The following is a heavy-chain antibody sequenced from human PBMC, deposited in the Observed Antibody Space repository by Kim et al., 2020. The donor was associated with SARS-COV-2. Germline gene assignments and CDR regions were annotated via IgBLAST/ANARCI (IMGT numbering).Heavy chain of an antibody. J-gene: IGHJ6*02. CDR2: ISAYNGYT. CDR3: ARGSVVRGVVGLISPYYYYVMDV. D-gene: IGHD3-10*01. V-gene: IGHV1-18*01. CDR1: GYIFTNYG. Sequence: ASVKVSCKASGYIFTNYGISWVRQAPGQGLEWMGWISAYNGYTNYPQIFQGRVTMTTDTSTTTAYMELGNLRSDDTAVYYCARGSVVRGVVGLISPYYYYVMDVGARGPRSPSP.